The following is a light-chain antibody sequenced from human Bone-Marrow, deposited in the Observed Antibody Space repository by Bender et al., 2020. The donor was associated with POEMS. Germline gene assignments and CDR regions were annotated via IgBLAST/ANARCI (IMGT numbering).Light chain of an antibody. Sequence: LTQPPSVSVSPGQTASITCSGTSSDVGNYNLVSWYQQHPGKAPKLIIYGDSKWPSGVSNRFSGSKSGNTASLTISGLQAEDEADYYCCSYAGRNTPYVFGTGTRVTVL. CDR3: CSYAGRNTPYV. CDR1: SSDVGNYNL. J-gene: IGLJ1*01. CDR2: GDS. V-gene: IGLV2-23*01.